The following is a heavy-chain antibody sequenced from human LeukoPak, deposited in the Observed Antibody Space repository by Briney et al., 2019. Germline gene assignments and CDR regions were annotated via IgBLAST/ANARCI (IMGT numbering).Heavy chain of an antibody. Sequence: SETLSLTCTVSGGPISSYYWSWIRQPPGKGLEWIGYIYYSGSTNYNPSLKSRVTISVDTSKNQFSLKLSSVTAADTAVYYCARDLRGPLEYWGQGTLVTVSS. V-gene: IGHV4-59*01. CDR1: GGPISSYY. J-gene: IGHJ4*02. CDR3: ARDLRGPLEY. CDR2: IYYSGST. D-gene: IGHD3-10*01.